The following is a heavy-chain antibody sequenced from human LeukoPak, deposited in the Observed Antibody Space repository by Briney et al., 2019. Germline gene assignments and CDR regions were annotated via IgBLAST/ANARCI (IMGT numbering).Heavy chain of an antibody. Sequence: SETLSLTCAVYGGSFSGYYWSWIRQPPGKGLDWIGEINHSGSTNYNPSLKSRVTISVDTSKNQFSLKLSSVTAADTAVYYCARYRGIAVDGTDFDYWGQGTLVTVSS. J-gene: IGHJ4*02. CDR2: INHSGST. CDR3: ARYRGIAVDGTDFDY. CDR1: GGSFSGYY. V-gene: IGHV4-34*01. D-gene: IGHD6-19*01.